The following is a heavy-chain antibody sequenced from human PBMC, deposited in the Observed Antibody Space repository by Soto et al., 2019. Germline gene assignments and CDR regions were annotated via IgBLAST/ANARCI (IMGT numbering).Heavy chain of an antibody. J-gene: IGHJ4*02. V-gene: IGHV4-30-2*01. D-gene: IGHD2-21*01. CDR3: ARGPYDNGDLQGFDS. CDR2: IHHSGYT. CDR1: GGSISSGHYS. Sequence: QLQLQESGSGLVKSSQTLSLTCAVSGGSISSGHYSWSWIRQPPGKGPEWLGYIHHSGYTYYSPSLASRITLSVDRSKQQFSLNLTSVTAADTAVYYCARGPYDNGDLQGFDSWGQGTLVTVSS.